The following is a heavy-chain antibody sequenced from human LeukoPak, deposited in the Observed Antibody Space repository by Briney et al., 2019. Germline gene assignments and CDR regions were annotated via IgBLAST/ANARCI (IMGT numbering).Heavy chain of an antibody. CDR2: IRSKAYGGTT. J-gene: IGHJ3*02. V-gene: IGHV3-49*04. CDR1: GFTFGDPA. D-gene: IGHD3-16*01. CDR3: TRAHNDYIWGSLSCAFDI. Sequence: GRSLRLSCTASGFTFGDPAMSWVRQAPGKGLEWVGFIRSKAYGGTTEYAASVKGRFSIPRDDSKSIAYLQMNSLRTEDTAIYYCTRAHNDYIWGSLSCAFDIWGQGTTVTVSS.